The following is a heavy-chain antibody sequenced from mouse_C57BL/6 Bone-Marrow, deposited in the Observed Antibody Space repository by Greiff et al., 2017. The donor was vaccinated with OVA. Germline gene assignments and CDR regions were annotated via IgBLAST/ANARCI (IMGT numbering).Heavy chain of an antibody. CDR2: ISYDGSN. V-gene: IGHV3-6*01. Sequence: EVQLQQSGPGLVKPSQSLSLTCSVTGYSITSGYYWNWIRQFPGNKLEWMGYISYDGSNNYNPSLKNRISITRDTSKNQLFLKLNSVTTEDTATYYCARDLSNWYFDVWGTGTTVTVSS. CDR3: ARDLSNWYFDV. CDR1: GYSITSGYY. J-gene: IGHJ1*03.